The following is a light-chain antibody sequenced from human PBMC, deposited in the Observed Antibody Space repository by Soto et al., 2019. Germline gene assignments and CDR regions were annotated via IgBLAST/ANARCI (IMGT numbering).Light chain of an antibody. V-gene: IGLV1-40*01. J-gene: IGLJ3*02. Sequence: QPVLTQPPSVSGAPGQRVTISCTGSSSNIGACYDVHWYQQLPGTAPKLLIYGNSNRPSGVPDRFSGSKSGTSASLAITGLQAEDEADYYCQSYDSSLSVWVFGGGTKLTVL. CDR2: GNS. CDR3: QSYDSSLSVWV. CDR1: SSNIGACYD.